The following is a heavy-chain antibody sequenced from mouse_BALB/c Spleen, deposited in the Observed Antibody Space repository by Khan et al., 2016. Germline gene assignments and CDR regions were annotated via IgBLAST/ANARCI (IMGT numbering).Heavy chain of an antibody. CDR3: TREGNYPN. CDR1: GFNIKDTY. V-gene: IGHV14-3*02. J-gene: IGHJ2*01. CDR2: IDPANVNT. D-gene: IGHD2-1*01. Sequence: VQLQQPGAELVKPGASVKLSCTASGFNIKDTYMHWVKQRPEQGLEWIGRIDPANVNTKYDPKFQGKATITADTSSNTAYLQLSSLTSEDTAVYYCTREGNYPNWGQGTTLTVSS.